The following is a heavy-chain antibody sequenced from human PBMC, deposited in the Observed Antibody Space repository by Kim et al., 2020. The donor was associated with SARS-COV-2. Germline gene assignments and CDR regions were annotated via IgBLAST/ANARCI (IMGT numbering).Heavy chain of an antibody. Sequence: SETLSLTCTVSGGSISSGGYYWSRIRQHPGKGLEWIGYIYYSGSTYYNPSLKSRVTISVDTSKNQFSLKLSSVTAADTAVYYCARGASITIFGVVILGGAFDPWGQGTLVTVSS. D-gene: IGHD3-3*01. J-gene: IGHJ5*02. CDR1: GGSISSGGYY. CDR3: ARGASITIFGVVILGGAFDP. V-gene: IGHV4-31*03. CDR2: IYYSGST.